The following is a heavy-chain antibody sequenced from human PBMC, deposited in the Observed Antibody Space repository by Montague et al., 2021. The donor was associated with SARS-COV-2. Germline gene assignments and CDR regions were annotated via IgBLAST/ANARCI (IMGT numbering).Heavy chain of an antibody. CDR2: IKQDGSEK. CDR3: ARESGGNRGWFDP. CDR1: GFTFSSYW. Sequence: SLRLSCAASGFTFSSYWMSWVRQAPGKGLEWVANIKQDGSEKYYVDSVKGRFTISRDNAKNSLYLQMNSLRAEDTAVYYCARESGGNRGWFDPWGQGTLVTVSS. D-gene: IGHD4-23*01. V-gene: IGHV3-7*01. J-gene: IGHJ5*02.